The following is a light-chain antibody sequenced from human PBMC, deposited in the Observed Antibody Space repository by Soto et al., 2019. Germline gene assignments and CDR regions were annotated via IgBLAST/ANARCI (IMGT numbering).Light chain of an antibody. J-gene: IGKJ4*01. Sequence: EIVMTQSPATLSVSPGERATLSCRASQSVSSNFAWYQQRPAQAPRLLIYDVSTRATGVPTRFSGSGSGTEFTLTISSLQSEAFAFYYCQQYHDWPLTFGGGTRVEIK. CDR1: QSVSSN. CDR3: QQYHDWPLT. V-gene: IGKV3D-15*01. CDR2: DVS.